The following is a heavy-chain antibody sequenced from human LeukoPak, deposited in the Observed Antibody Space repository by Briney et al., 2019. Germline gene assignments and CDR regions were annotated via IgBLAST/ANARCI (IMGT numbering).Heavy chain of an antibody. V-gene: IGHV1-2*02. CDR3: ARDRSHITIFGVVIIRPGDYYYYMDV. CDR1: GYTFTGYY. CDR2: INPNSGGT. J-gene: IGHJ6*03. D-gene: IGHD3-3*01. Sequence: ASVKVSCKASGYTFTGYYMHWVRQAPGQGLEWMGWINPNSGGTNYAQTFQGRVTMTRDTPVSTAYMELSRLRSDDTAVYYCARDRSHITIFGVVIIRPGDYYYYMDVWGKGTTVTVSS.